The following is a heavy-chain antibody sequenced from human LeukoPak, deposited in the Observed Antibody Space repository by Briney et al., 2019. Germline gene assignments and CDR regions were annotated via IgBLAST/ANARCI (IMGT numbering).Heavy chain of an antibody. CDR2: IYHSGNT. V-gene: IGHV4-59*01. CDR3: ARGGAPRLYFQN. CDR1: GGSISTYY. D-gene: IGHD6-6*01. J-gene: IGHJ1*01. Sequence: PSETLSLTCTVSGGSISTYYWNWIRQPPGKGLEWIGYIYHSGNTNYNPSLQSRVTISVDTSKNQFSLNLRSVTAADTAVYYCARGGAPRLYFQNWGQGTLVTVSS.